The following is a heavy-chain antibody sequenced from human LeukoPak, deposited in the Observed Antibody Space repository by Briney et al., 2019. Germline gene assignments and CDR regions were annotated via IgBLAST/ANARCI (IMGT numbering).Heavy chain of an antibody. CDR2: ISAYNGNT. CDR3: ARDRDRMVQGVTALFDY. Sequence: GASVKVSCKASGYTFTSYGISWVRQAPGQGLEWMGWISAYNGNTNYAQNLQGRVTMTTDTSTSTAYMELRSLRSDDTAVYYCARDRDRMVQGVTALFDYWGQGTLVTVSS. V-gene: IGHV1-18*04. CDR1: GYTFTSYG. J-gene: IGHJ4*02. D-gene: IGHD3-10*01.